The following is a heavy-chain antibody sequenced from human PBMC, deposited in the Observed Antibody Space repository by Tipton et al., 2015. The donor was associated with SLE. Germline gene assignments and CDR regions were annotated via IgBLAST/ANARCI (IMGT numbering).Heavy chain of an antibody. J-gene: IGHJ6*03. CDR3: ARDLASFGVVPFNYMDI. Sequence: QVQLVQSGPEVKKPGASVKVSCKASGYTFTSYDINWVRQATGQGLEWMGWMNPNSGNTGYAQKFQGRVTMTTNTSISTAYMELSSLRSEDTAVYYCARDLASFGVVPFNYMDIWGKGTAVTVSS. CDR1: GYTFTSYD. V-gene: IGHV1-8*01. D-gene: IGHD3-3*01. CDR2: MNPNSGNT.